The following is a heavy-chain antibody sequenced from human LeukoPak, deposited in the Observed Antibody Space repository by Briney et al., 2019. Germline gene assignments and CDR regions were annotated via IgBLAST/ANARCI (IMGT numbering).Heavy chain of an antibody. CDR3: ARGAYYYDSSGYPSDAFDI. CDR2: IGTAGDT. Sequence: GGSLRLSCAASGFTFSSYDMHWVRHATGKGLEWVSAIGTAGDTYYPGSVKGRFTISRENAKNSLYLQMNSLRAGDTAVYYCARGAYYYDSSGYPSDAFDIWGQGTMVTVSS. V-gene: IGHV3-13*01. CDR1: GFTFSSYD. D-gene: IGHD3-22*01. J-gene: IGHJ3*02.